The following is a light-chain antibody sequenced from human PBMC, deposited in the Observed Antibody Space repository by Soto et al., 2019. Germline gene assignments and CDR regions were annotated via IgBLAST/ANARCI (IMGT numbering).Light chain of an antibody. Sequence: EIVMTQSPATLSVSPGERATLSCRASQSVSSNLAWYQHKPGQAPRLLIYGASTRATGIPARFSGSGSGTECTLTISSLQSEDFAVYFCQQYNNWPPWTFGQGTKVEI. CDR2: GAS. J-gene: IGKJ1*01. CDR3: QQYNNWPPWT. V-gene: IGKV3-15*01. CDR1: QSVSSN.